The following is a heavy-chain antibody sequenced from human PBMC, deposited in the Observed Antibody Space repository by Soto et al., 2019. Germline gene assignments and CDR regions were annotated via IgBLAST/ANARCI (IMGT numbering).Heavy chain of an antibody. D-gene: IGHD6-19*01. V-gene: IGHV3-53*01. J-gene: IGHJ4*02. CDR3: ARDASGPFDY. CDR1: GFTVSDS. Sequence: GGSLRLSCSVAGFTVSDSMSWVRQAPGKGLECVSFIHSDGSTHYTDSVRGRFTISRDNSKNTPYLQMDRLRVDDTAVYFCARDASGPFDYWGQGTLVTVSS. CDR2: IHSDGST.